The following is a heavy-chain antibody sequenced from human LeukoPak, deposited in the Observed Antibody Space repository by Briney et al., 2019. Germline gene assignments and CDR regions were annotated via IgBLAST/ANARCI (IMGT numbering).Heavy chain of an antibody. V-gene: IGHV3-30-3*01. J-gene: IGHJ4*02. CDR1: GFTFSSYA. CDR2: ISYDGSNK. CDR3: ARDFRLGGR. Sequence: RSLRLSCAASGFTFSSYAMHWVRQAPGKGLEWVVVISYDGSNKYYADSVKGRFTISRDNSKNTLYLQMNSLRAEDTAVYYCARDFRLGGRWGQGTLVTVSS. D-gene: IGHD4-23*01.